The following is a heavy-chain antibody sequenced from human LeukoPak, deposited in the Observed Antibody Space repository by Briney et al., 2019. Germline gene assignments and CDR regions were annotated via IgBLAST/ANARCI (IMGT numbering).Heavy chain of an antibody. D-gene: IGHD1-14*01. CDR3: SRAHNRNPINLDY. Sequence: GGSLRLSCAASGFTFSSYWMHWVRQAPGKGLVWVSRLNSEGSSTSYADSVKGRLTISRDNPETTLHVQMNNQIAEDTSVYYCSRAHNRNPINLDYWGQGALVTGSS. J-gene: IGHJ4*02. CDR2: LNSEGSST. CDR1: GFTFSSYW. V-gene: IGHV3-74*01.